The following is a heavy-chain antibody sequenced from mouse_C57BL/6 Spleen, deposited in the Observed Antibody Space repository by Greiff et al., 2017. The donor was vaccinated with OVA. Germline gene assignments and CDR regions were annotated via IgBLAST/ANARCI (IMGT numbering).Heavy chain of an antibody. CDR1: GFTFSDYY. J-gene: IGHJ1*03. V-gene: IGHV5-16*01. Sequence: EVQLVESEGGLVQPGSSMKLSCTASGFTFSDYYMAWVRQVPEKGLEWVANINYDGSSTYYLDSLKSRFIISRDNAKNILYLQMSSLKSEDTATYYCARDGGYYSNCYFDVWGTGTTVTVSS. D-gene: IGHD2-5*01. CDR3: ARDGGYYSNCYFDV. CDR2: INYDGSST.